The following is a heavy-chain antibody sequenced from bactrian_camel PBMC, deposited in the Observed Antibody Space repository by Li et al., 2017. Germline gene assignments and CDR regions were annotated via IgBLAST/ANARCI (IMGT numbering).Heavy chain of an antibody. Sequence: DVQLVESGGGSVQAGESLTLSCVVSGYTYYSNWRMTWFRQTPGKEREAIASIGEDGDTSYGDSVKGRFTISKDSAKNTLYLKMNSLTTEDTAMYYCAKPLGGSWSPFHNWGQGTQVTVS. J-gene: IGHJ4*01. D-gene: IGHD6*01. CDR2: SIGEDGDT. CDR1: GYTYYSNWR. CDR3: AKPLGGSWSPFHN. V-gene: IGHV3S44*01.